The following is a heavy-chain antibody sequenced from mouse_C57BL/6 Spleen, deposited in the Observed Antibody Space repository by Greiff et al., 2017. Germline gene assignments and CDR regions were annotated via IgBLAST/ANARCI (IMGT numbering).Heavy chain of an antibody. CDR3: TREGVPWYFDV. D-gene: IGHD2-14*01. V-gene: IGHV5-9-1*02. Sequence: EVKLMESGDGLVKPGGSLKLSCAASGFTFSSSAMSWVRQTPEKRLEWVAYISSGGDYIYYADTVKGRFTISRDNARNTLYLQMSSLKSEDTAMYYCTREGVPWYFDVWGTGTTVTVSS. J-gene: IGHJ1*03. CDR2: ISSGGDYI. CDR1: GFTFSSSA.